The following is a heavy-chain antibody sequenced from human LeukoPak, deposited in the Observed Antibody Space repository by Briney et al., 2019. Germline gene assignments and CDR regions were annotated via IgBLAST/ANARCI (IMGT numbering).Heavy chain of an antibody. V-gene: IGHV1-46*01. CDR3: ARSSGRSPNRDYMDV. D-gene: IGHD1-14*01. CDR2: INPSGGST. J-gene: IGHJ6*03. CDR1: GYIFTYYY. Sequence: ASVKVSCKASGYIFTYYYMHWVRQAPGQGLEWMGIINPSGGSTSYAQKFQGRVTMTRDTSTSTVYMELSSLRSEDTAVYYCARSSGRSPNRDYMDVWGKGTTVTISS.